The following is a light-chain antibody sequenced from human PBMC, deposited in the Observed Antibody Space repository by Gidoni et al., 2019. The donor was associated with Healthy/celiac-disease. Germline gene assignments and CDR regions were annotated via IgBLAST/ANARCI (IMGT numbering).Light chain of an antibody. V-gene: IGKV3-15*01. Sequence: EIVMTQSPATLSVSPGERATLSCRASQSVSSNLAWYQQKPGQAPRLLIYGASTRATGIPARFSGSGSGTEFTLTISSLHSEDFAVYYCQQYNNWPPNTFGQXTKLEIK. CDR1: QSVSSN. CDR2: GAS. J-gene: IGKJ2*01. CDR3: QQYNNWPPNT.